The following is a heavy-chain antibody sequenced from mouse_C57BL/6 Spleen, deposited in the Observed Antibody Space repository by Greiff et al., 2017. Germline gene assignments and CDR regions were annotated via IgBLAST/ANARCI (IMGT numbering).Heavy chain of an antibody. D-gene: IGHD2-2*01. CDR2: IYPRDGST. CDR1: GYTFTSYD. CDR3: ARKTDYGYDEEDYAMDY. J-gene: IGHJ4*01. V-gene: IGHV1-85*01. Sequence: QVQLQQSGPELVKPGASVKLSCKASGYTFTSYDINWVKQRPGQGLEWIGWIYPRDGSTKYNEKFKGKATLTVDTSSSTAYMELHSLTSEDSAVYFCARKTDYGYDEEDYAMDYWGQGTSVTVSS.